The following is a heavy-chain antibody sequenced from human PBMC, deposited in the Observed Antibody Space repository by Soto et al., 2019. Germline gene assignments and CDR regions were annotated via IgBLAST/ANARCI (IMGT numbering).Heavy chain of an antibody. CDR3: AIEILEMDTIGL. V-gene: IGHV1-46*01. Sequence: ASVKVSCKASGYTFTSYYMHWVRQAPGQGLEWMGIINPSGGSTSYAQKFQGRVTMTRDTSTSTVYMELSSLRSEDTAVYYCAIEILEMDTIGLWGQGTLVTVSS. CDR2: INPSGGST. J-gene: IGHJ1*01. CDR1: GYTFTSYY. D-gene: IGHD5-18*01.